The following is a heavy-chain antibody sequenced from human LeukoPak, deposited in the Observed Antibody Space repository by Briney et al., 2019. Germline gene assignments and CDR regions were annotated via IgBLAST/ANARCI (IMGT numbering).Heavy chain of an antibody. CDR1: GFTFSSYW. J-gene: IGHJ4*02. V-gene: IGHV3-7*01. CDR3: AREYGGSSFFDY. Sequence: GGSLRLSCAASGFTFSSYWMSCVRQAPGKGLEWVANIKQDASEKYYVDSVKGRFTISRGNAKNSLYLQMNYLRAEDTAVYYCAREYGGSSFFDYWGQGTLVTVSS. CDR2: IKQDASEK. D-gene: IGHD1-26*01.